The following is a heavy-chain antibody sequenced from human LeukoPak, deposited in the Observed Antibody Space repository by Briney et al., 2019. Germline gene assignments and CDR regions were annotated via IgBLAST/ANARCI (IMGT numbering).Heavy chain of an antibody. J-gene: IGHJ6*03. CDR2: INPNSGGT. CDR1: GYTFTDYY. Sequence: ASVKVSCKASGYTFTDYYMHWVRQAPGQGLEWMGWINPNSGGTNYAQKFQGRVTMTRDTSISTAYMELSRLRSDDTAVYYCARERAGYCSGGSCSGYMDVWGKGTTVTVSS. D-gene: IGHD2-15*01. V-gene: IGHV1-2*02. CDR3: ARERAGYCSGGSCSGYMDV.